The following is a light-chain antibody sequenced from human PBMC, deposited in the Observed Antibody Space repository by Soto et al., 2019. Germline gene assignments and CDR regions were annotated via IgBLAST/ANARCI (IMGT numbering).Light chain of an antibody. V-gene: IGKV3-20*01. CDR2: DAS. CDR3: QQYGSSPT. J-gene: IGKJ4*01. Sequence: EIVLTQSPGTLSFSPGERATLSCRASQSGSSSYLAWYQKKPGQAPRLRIYDASSRATGIPDRFSDSGSGKYFNLTISRLEPEDLGVYYCQQYGSSPTFGGGTKVEIK. CDR1: QSGSSSY.